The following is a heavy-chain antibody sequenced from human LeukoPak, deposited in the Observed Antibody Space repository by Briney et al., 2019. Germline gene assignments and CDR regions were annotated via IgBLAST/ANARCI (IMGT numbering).Heavy chain of an antibody. Sequence: PGGSLRLSCAASGFTFSDYYMSWIRQAPGKGLEWVSYISSSGSTIYYADSVKGRFTISRDNAKNSLYLQMNSLRAEDTAVYYCASVRYSSGFNWFDPWGQGTLVTVSS. D-gene: IGHD6-19*01. CDR3: ASVRYSSGFNWFDP. V-gene: IGHV3-11*04. CDR2: ISSSGSTI. CDR1: GFTFSDYY. J-gene: IGHJ5*02.